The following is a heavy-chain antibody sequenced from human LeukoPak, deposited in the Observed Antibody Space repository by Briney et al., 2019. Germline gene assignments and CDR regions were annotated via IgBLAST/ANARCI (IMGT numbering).Heavy chain of an antibody. J-gene: IGHJ4*02. CDR2: ISYDGSNK. Sequence: PGGSLRLSCAASGFTFSSYGMHWVRQAPGKGLEWVAVISYDGSNKYYADSVKGRFTISRDNSKNTLYLQMNSLRAEDTAVYYCAKDQSFIAVDYWGQGTLVTVSS. CDR3: AKDQSFIAVDY. V-gene: IGHV3-30*18. CDR1: GFTFSSYG. D-gene: IGHD6-13*01.